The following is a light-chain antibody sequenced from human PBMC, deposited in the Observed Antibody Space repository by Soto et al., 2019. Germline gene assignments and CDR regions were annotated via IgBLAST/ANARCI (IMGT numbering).Light chain of an antibody. CDR1: SSDVGDYNF. CDR3: CSYAGSYTYV. Sequence: QSALTQPRSVSGSPGQSVTISCTGTSSDVGDYNFVSWYQQHPGKAPELVIYDVSKRPSGVPDRFSGSKSGNTASLTISGLQADDEADYYCCSYAGSYTYVFGIGTKLTVL. V-gene: IGLV2-11*01. J-gene: IGLJ1*01. CDR2: DVS.